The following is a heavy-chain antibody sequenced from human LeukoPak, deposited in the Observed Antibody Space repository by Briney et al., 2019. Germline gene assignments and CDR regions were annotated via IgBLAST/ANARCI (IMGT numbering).Heavy chain of an antibody. D-gene: IGHD3-10*01. CDR3: ARLEYYYVSGNYYKLFDY. CDR2: ISSSGSTI. V-gene: IGHV3-48*02. J-gene: IGHJ4*02. Sequence: GGSLRLSCAASRFTFSSYNMNWVRQAPGKGLEWVSDISSSGSTIYFADSVKGRFTISRDNAKTSLYLQMNSLRDEDTAVYYCARLEYYYVSGNYYKLFDYWGQGTLVTVCS. CDR1: RFTFSSYN.